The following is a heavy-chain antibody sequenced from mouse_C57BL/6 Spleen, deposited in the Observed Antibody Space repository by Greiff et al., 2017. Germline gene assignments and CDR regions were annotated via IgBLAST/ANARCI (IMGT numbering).Heavy chain of an antibody. CDR2: INPSSGYT. J-gene: IGHJ4*01. V-gene: IGHV1-7*01. Sequence: QVQLKQSGAELAKPGASVKLSCKASGYTFTSYWMHWVKQRPGQGLEWIGYINPSSGYTKYNQKFKDKATLTADKSSSTAYMQLSSLTYEDSAVYYCARSITTRDYAMDYWGQGTSVTVSS. CDR1: GYTFTSYW. D-gene: IGHD1-1*01. CDR3: ARSITTRDYAMDY.